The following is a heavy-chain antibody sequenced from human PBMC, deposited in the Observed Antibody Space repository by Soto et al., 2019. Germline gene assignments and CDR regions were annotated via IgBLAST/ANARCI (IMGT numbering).Heavy chain of an antibody. CDR3: AKDKDTTFSPQDY. V-gene: IGHV3-23*01. CDR2: ISGSGGST. CDR1: GLTFPTMA. D-gene: IGHD2-15*01. J-gene: IGHJ4*02. Sequence: EVQLLESGGDLVQPGGSLNPPCEASGLTFPTMARTWARKAQGKGREWVSAISGSGGSTYYADSVKGRFTISRDNSKNTLYLQMNSLRAEDTAVYYCAKDKDTTFSPQDYWGQGTLVTVSS.